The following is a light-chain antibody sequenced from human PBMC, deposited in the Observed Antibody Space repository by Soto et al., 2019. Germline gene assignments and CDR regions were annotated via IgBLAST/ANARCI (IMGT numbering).Light chain of an antibody. Sequence: IQMTQSPSTLSASVGDRVTITCRASQSISSWLAWYQQKPGKAPKLLIYDASSLESGVPSRFSGSGSGTEFTLTISSLQPDDFATYYCQQYNSYPWTFGQGTKAEIK. V-gene: IGKV1-5*01. J-gene: IGKJ1*01. CDR2: DAS. CDR1: QSISSW. CDR3: QQYNSYPWT.